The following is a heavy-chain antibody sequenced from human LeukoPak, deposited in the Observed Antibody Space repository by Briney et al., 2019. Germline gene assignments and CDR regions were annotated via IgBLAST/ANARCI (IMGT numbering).Heavy chain of an antibody. CDR1: GVSIGSSGYY. CDR3: ARDVYYYDSSGYSTFDY. D-gene: IGHD3-22*01. V-gene: IGHV4-39*07. J-gene: IGHJ4*02. CDR2: INHSGST. Sequence: SETLSLSCTVSGVSIGSSGYYWSWIRQPPGKGLEWIGEINHSGSTNYNPSLKSRVTISVDTSKNQFSLKLSSVTAADTAVYYCARDVYYYDSSGYSTFDYWGQGTLVTVSS.